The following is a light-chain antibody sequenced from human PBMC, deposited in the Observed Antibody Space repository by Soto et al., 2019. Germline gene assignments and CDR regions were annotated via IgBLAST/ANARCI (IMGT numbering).Light chain of an antibody. CDR1: ESISRY. CDR3: QQTYPLPFT. CDR2: AAD. J-gene: IGKJ3*01. Sequence: DIQMTQSPSSLSASVGDRVTITCRASESISRYLNWYQQKPGKAPELLIYAADTLQTGAPPRFSGRGSGTAFTLTIRSLQPEDFATYFCQQTYPLPFTFGRGTNVDIK. V-gene: IGKV1-39*01.